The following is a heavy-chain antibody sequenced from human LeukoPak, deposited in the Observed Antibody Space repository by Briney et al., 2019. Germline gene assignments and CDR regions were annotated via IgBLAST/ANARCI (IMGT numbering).Heavy chain of an antibody. CDR1: GGSISSYY. CDR2: IYYSGST. CDR3: ARSTGYYYDSSGYDY. D-gene: IGHD3-22*01. V-gene: IGHV4-59*01. J-gene: IGHJ4*02. Sequence: SETLSLTCTVSGGSISSYYWSWIRQPPGKGLEWSGYIYYSGSTNYNPSLKSRVTISVDTSKNQFSLKLSSVTAADTAVYYCARSTGYYYDSSGYDYWGQGTLVTVSS.